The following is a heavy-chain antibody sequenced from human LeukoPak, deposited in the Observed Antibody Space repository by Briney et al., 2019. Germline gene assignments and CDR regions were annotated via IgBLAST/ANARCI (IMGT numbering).Heavy chain of an antibody. V-gene: IGHV1-2*02. CDR2: INPNSGGT. J-gene: IGHJ3*02. CDR1: GYTFTGYY. D-gene: IGHD1-20*01. CDR3: ARADVYTGNWNAKADAFDI. Sequence: GASVKVSCKASGYTFTGYYMHWERQAPGQGLEWMGWINPNSGGTNYAQKFQGRVTMTRDTSISTAYMELSRLRSDDAAVYYCARADVYTGNWNAKADAFDIWGQGTMVTVSS.